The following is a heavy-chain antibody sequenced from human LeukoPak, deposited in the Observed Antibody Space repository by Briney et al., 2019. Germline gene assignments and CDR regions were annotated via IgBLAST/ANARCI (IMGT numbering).Heavy chain of an antibody. CDR2: IYHSGTT. V-gene: IGHV4-38-2*02. CDR3: ARQSLDDILTGYPHLLYYYYMDV. Sequence: PSETLSLTCTVSGYSISSGYYWGWIRQPPGKGLEWIGSIYHSGTTYYNPSLKSRVTISVDTSKNQFSLKLSSVTAADTAVYYCARQSLDDILTGYPHLLYYYYMDVWGKGTTVTVSS. D-gene: IGHD3-9*01. J-gene: IGHJ6*03. CDR1: GYSISSGYY.